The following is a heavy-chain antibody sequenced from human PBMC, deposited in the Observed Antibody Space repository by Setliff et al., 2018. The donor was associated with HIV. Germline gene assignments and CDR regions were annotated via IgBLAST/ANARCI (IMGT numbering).Heavy chain of an antibody. J-gene: IGHJ6*03. Sequence: PGGSLRLSCATPGFTFDSYSIIWVRQAPGKGLEWVSYISGLGGGTIYYADSVRGRFTISRDDAEKSVYLQMNSLRAEDTAVYYCARAGVVEGYYYYYYMDVWGKGTTVTV. V-gene: IGHV3-48*01. CDR1: GFTFDSYS. CDR2: ISGLGGGTI. CDR3: ARAGVVEGYYYYYYMDV. D-gene: IGHD2-15*01.